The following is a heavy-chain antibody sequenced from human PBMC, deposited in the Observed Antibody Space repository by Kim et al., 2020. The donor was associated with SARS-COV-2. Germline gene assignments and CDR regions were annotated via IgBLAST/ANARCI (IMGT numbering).Heavy chain of an antibody. CDR3: ARDLSRQWDGFIDY. J-gene: IGHJ4*02. Sequence: GGSLRLSCAASGFTFGYYWMSWVRQAPGKGLEWVANIKEDAGQTHYVDSVKGRFTISRDNAKNSLFLQMNSLRVEDTAVYYCARDLSRQWDGFIDYWGQGILVTVSS. V-gene: IGHV3-7*03. CDR2: IKEDAGQT. CDR1: GFTFGYYW. D-gene: IGHD1-26*01.